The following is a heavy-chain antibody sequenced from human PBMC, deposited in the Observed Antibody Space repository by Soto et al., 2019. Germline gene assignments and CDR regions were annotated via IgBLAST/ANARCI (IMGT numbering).Heavy chain of an antibody. CDR3: ARDFGGRHPSDY. CDR1: GFTVSSNY. J-gene: IGHJ4*02. Sequence: EVQLVESGGGLVQPGGSLRLSCAASGFTVSSNYMSWVRQAPGKELEWVSVIYSGGSTYYADSVKGRFTISRDNSKNTLYLQMNSLRAEDTAVYYCARDFGGRHPSDYWGQGTLVTVSS. V-gene: IGHV3-66*01. D-gene: IGHD3-16*01. CDR2: IYSGGST.